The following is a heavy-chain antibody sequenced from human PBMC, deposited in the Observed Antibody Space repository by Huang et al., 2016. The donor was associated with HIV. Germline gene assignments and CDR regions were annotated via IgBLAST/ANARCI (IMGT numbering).Heavy chain of an antibody. CDR1: GFTFSTNP. J-gene: IGHJ4*02. D-gene: IGHD1-1*01. V-gene: IGHV3-30*09. CDR2: ISHDGSTK. Sequence: QVHLVESGGGVVQPGRSLRLSFAASGFTFSTNPIHWVRQGPGQGLEWVAVISHDGSTKFYAEAVKGRSAISRDNSKNMVYLQIYRLRVEDTGVYYCAREKGLEDWGQGTLVTVSS. CDR3: AREKGLED.